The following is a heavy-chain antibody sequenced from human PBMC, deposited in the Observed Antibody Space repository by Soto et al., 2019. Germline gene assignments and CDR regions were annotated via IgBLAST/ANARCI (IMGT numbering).Heavy chain of an antibody. Sequence: GGSLRLSCAASGFTFSNYWMSWVRQAPGKGLEWVANMDQDGSKKYYVDSVKGRFTISRYNAKKSLYLQVNSLRAEDTAVYYCARDLYGPYDYWGQGTLVTVSS. D-gene: IGHD3-16*01. CDR2: MDQDGSKK. CDR1: GFTFSNYW. J-gene: IGHJ4*02. CDR3: ARDLYGPYDY. V-gene: IGHV3-7*05.